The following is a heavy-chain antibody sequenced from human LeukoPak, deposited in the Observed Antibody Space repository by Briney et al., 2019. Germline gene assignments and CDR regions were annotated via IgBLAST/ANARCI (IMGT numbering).Heavy chain of an antibody. CDR3: ERAVERGYYMDV. CDR1: GGTFSSYA. CDR2: IIPIFGTA. Sequence: SVKVSCKASGGTFSSYAISWVRQAPGQGLEWMGGIIPIFGTANYAQKFQGRVTITTDESTSTAYMELSSLRSEDTAVYYCERAVERGYYMDVWGKGTTVTVSS. J-gene: IGHJ6*03. D-gene: IGHD5-24*01. V-gene: IGHV1-69*05.